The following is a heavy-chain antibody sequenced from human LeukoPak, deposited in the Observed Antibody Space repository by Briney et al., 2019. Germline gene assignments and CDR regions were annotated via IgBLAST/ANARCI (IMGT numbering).Heavy chain of an antibody. CDR1: GGSFSGYY. J-gene: IGHJ5*02. CDR3: ARADGDYVDWFDP. Sequence: SETLSLTCAVYGGSFSGYYWSWIHQPPGKGLEWIGEINHSGSTNCNPSLKSRVTISVDTSKNQFSLKLSSVTAADTAVYYCARADGDYVDWFDPWGQGTLVTVSS. D-gene: IGHD4-17*01. V-gene: IGHV4-34*01. CDR2: INHSGST.